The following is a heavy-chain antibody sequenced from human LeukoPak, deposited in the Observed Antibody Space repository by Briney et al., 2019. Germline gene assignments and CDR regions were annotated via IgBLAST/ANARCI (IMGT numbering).Heavy chain of an antibody. CDR2: INPSGGST. D-gene: IGHD3-16*02. CDR1: GYTFTSYY. J-gene: IGHJ4*02. CDR3: AVENIAGDTFDY. V-gene: IGHV1-46*01. Sequence: AASVKVSCTASGYTFTSYYMHWVRQAPGQGLEWMGIINPSGGSTSYAQKFQGRVTMTRDTSTSTVYMELSSLRSEDTAVYYCAVENIAGDTFDYWGQGTLVTVSS.